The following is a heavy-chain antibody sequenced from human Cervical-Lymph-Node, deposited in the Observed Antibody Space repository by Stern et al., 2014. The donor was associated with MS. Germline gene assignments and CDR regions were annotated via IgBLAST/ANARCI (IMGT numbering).Heavy chain of an antibody. CDR3: ARSAPGYSAGHFDV. Sequence: QVQLVQSGGGLVQPGRSLRLSCAGSGFIFSSYGVHWVRQAPGKGLEWLTNTSSDGNEKFYADSVKGRFSVSRDNTKATLYLLMSSLGADDTAVYYCARSAPGYSAGHFDVWGQGILVTVSS. V-gene: IGHV3-30*03. CDR1: GFIFSSYG. J-gene: IGHJ4*02. CDR2: TSSDGNEK. D-gene: IGHD5-12*01.